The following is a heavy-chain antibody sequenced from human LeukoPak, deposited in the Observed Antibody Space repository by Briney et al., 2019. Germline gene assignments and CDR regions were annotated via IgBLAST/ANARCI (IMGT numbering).Heavy chain of an antibody. D-gene: IGHD3-22*01. Sequence: PGGSLRLSCAASGFTFSSYSMNWVRQAPGKGLEWVSSISSSSSYIYYADSVKGRFTISRDNAKNSLYLQMNSLRAEDTAVYYCARSKADTMIVVVIKNYYYYGMDVWGQGTTVTVSS. CDR1: GFTFSSYS. V-gene: IGHV3-21*01. CDR2: ISSSSSYI. CDR3: ARSKADTMIVVVIKNYYYYGMDV. J-gene: IGHJ6*02.